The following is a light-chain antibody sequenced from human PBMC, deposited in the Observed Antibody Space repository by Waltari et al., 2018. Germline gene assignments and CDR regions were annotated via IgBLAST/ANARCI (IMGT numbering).Light chain of an antibody. V-gene: IGKV3-20*01. J-gene: IGKJ1*01. CDR3: QHHFRLPAT. CDR2: GAS. Sequence: IMLTQSPGSLSLSPGERATLSCRASQSISRYLACYQQKPGQAPSLLIYGASTRATGIPDRFSGSGSGTDFSLTISGLEPEDSAVYYCQHHFRLPATFGQGTKVEIK. CDR1: QSISRY.